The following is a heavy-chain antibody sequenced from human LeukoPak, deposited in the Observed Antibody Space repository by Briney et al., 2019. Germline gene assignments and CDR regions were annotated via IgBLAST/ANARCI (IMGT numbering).Heavy chain of an antibody. Sequence: ASVEVSCKASGYTFTSYFIHWVQQAPGQGLEWMGWISAYNGNTNYAQKLQGRVTMTTDTSTSTAYMELRSLRSDDTAVYYCARGPSLLTMIVVVSNWFDPWGQGTLVTVSS. CDR2: ISAYNGNT. CDR3: ARGPSLLTMIVVVSNWFDP. J-gene: IGHJ5*02. D-gene: IGHD3-22*01. V-gene: IGHV1-18*04. CDR1: GYTFTSYF.